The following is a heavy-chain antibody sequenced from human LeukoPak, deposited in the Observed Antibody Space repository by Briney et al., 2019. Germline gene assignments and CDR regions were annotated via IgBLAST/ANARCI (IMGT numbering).Heavy chain of an antibody. CDR2: ISYDGSNK. CDR3: AKLPPFGRAAACTGAFDI. CDR1: GFTFSSYG. D-gene: IGHD6-13*01. J-gene: IGHJ3*02. V-gene: IGHV3-30*18. Sequence: GGSLRLSCAASGFTFSSYGMRWVRQAPGKGLEWVAVISYDGSNKYYADSVKGRFTISRDNSKNTLYLQMSSLRAEDTAVYYCAKLPPFGRAAACTGAFDIWGQGTMVTVSS.